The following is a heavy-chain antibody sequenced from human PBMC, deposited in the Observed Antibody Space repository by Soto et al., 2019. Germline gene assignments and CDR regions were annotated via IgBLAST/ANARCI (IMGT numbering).Heavy chain of an antibody. CDR1: GFTLDDYA. J-gene: IGHJ6*02. D-gene: IGHD4-17*01. Sequence: PGGSLRLSCAASGFTLDDYAMHWVRQAPGKGLEWVSSISWNSGNIGYADSVRGRFTISRDNAKSSVYIEMNSLRADDTALYYCAKDLDYGPRRGMDVWGQGITVTVSS. V-gene: IGHV3-9*01. CDR2: ISWNSGNI. CDR3: AKDLDYGPRRGMDV.